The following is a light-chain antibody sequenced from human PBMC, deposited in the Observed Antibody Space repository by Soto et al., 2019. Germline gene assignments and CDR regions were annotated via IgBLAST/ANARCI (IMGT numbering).Light chain of an antibody. J-gene: IGKJ2*01. CDR1: QSISSW. CDR2: DAS. V-gene: IGKV1-5*01. CDR3: QHYNSYYT. Sequence: DIQMTQSPSTLSASVGDRVTITCRASQSISSWLAWYQQKPGKAPKLLIYDASSLESGVPSRFSGSGSGTEFTLTISSLQPDDFATYYCQHYNSYYTVGQGNQL.